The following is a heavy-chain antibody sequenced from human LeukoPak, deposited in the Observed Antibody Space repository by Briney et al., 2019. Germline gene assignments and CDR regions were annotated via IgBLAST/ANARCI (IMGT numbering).Heavy chain of an antibody. V-gene: IGHV1-46*01. J-gene: IGHJ4*02. CDR3: ARQLGYYYGSGSYYIVGY. CDR1: GYTFTSYY. CDR2: INPSCGST. D-gene: IGHD3-10*01. Sequence: ASVKVSCKASGYTFTSYYMHWVRQAPGQGLEWMGIINPSCGSTSYAQKFQGSVTMTRDTSTSTVYMELSSLRSEDTAVYYCARQLGYYYGSGSYYIVGYWGQGTLVTVSS.